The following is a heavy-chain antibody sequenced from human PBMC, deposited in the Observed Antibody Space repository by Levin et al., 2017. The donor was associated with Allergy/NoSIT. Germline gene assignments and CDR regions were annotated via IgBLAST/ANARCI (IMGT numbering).Heavy chain of an antibody. CDR3: VRNGNYYFDY. V-gene: IGHV3-74*01. D-gene: IGHD3-3*01. Sequence: GESLKISCEVSGFTFNSYWMHWVRQVPGKGLEWVSRIKTDGTTTSYADSVKGRFTIARDNAKNILYLQMNSLRVEDTAVYYCVRNGNYYFDYWGQGTLVSVSS. CDR2: IKTDGTTT. CDR1: GFTFNSYW. J-gene: IGHJ4*02.